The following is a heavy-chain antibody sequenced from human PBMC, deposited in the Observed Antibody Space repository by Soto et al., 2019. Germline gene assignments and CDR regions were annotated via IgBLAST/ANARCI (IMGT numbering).Heavy chain of an antibody. D-gene: IGHD2-15*01. V-gene: IGHV4-34*01. CDR2: INHSGSS. Sequence: ASETLSLTCAVYGGSFSGYYRSWIRQSPGKGLEWIGEINHSGSSISNPSLKSRVTISVDTSKNQFSLKLRSVTAADTAAYYCARGISLIVEVHRDAPDKYYFDSWSQGTLVTVSS. J-gene: IGHJ4*02. CDR1: GGSFSGYY. CDR3: ARGISLIVEVHRDAPDKYYFDS.